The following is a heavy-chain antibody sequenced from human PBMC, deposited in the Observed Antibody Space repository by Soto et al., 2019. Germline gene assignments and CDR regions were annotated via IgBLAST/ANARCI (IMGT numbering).Heavy chain of an antibody. D-gene: IGHD6-19*01. CDR2: ISCCGGST. CDR3: AKADGEQWLLPPLDK. J-gene: IGHJ4*02. CDR1: GFNFKKFA. Sequence: GGSLRLSCVASGFNFKKFAMSWVRQAPGEGLEWVSGISCCGGSTSYADSVKGRFSIARDDSTNTLSLQMNNLRVEDTAQYYCAKADGEQWLLPPLDKWGQGTLVTVSS. V-gene: IGHV3-23*01.